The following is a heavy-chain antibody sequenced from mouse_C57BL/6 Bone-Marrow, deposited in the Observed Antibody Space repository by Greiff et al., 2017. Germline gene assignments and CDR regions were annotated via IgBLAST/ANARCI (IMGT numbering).Heavy chain of an antibody. D-gene: IGHD3-2*02. J-gene: IGHJ2*01. Sequence: EVQLQQSGPELVKPGASVKISCKASGYTFTDYYMNWVKQSHGQSLEWIGDINPNHGGTSYNQKFKGKATLTVDKSSSTAYMELRSLTSEDSAVYYCARWGSSGYYWGQGTTLTVSS. CDR3: ARWGSSGYY. CDR1: GYTFTDYY. CDR2: INPNHGGT. V-gene: IGHV1-26*01.